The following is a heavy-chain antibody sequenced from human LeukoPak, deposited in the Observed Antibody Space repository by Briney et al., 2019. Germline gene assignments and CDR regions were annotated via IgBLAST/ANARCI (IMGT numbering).Heavy chain of an antibody. Sequence: SETLSLTCLVSGGSMSSYFWSWIRQPPGKGLEWIGYIYYSGSTNYNPSLKSRVTISVDTSKNQFSLKLSSVTAADTAVYYCAREGDYYDSSGYYYAYYFDYWGQGTLVTVSS. CDR1: GGSMSSYF. CDR2: IYYSGST. D-gene: IGHD3-22*01. J-gene: IGHJ4*02. V-gene: IGHV4-59*01. CDR3: AREGDYYDSSGYYYAYYFDY.